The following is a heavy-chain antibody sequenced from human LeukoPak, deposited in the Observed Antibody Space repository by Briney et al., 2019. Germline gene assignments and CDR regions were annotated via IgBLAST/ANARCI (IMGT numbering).Heavy chain of an antibody. Sequence: PGWSLRGSCAAAGFTFRDYDMHWGRQTTGKRLELVSAIGTAGVTYYLGSVKGRFTISRENAKNSLYLQVNSLRDGDTAVYYCTKARSWHSGVDVWGQGTTVTVSS. J-gene: IGHJ6*02. CDR1: GFTFRDYD. CDR2: IGTAGVT. CDR3: TKARSWHSGVDV. V-gene: IGHV3-13*01. D-gene: IGHD3-10*01.